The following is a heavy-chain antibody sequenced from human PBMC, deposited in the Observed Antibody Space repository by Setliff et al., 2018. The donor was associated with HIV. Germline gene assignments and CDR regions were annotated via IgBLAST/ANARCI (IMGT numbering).Heavy chain of an antibody. Sequence: ASVKVSCKASGYTFAAHPIHWVRQAPGQRLEWMGWITPNSGGTNYAQKFQGRVTMTRDTSISTAYMELSRLRSDDTAVYYCARDHGMWDYGGNVLLREYFLHWGQGTLVTVSS. CDR2: ITPNSGGT. J-gene: IGHJ1*01. D-gene: IGHD4-17*01. V-gene: IGHV1-2*02. CDR1: GYTFAAHP. CDR3: ARDHGMWDYGGNVLLREYFLH.